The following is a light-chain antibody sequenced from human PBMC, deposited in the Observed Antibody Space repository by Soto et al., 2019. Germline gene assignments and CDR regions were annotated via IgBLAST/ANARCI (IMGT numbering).Light chain of an antibody. CDR3: QQYGRT. V-gene: IGKV3-20*01. Sequence: EIVLTQSPGTLSLSPGERATLSCRASQSISSNYLAWYQHKPGQAPRLLIYGASTRATGIPDRFSGSGSGTDFTLTISRLEPEDFAVYYCQQYGRTFGPGTKVEIK. CDR1: QSISSNY. CDR2: GAS. J-gene: IGKJ1*01.